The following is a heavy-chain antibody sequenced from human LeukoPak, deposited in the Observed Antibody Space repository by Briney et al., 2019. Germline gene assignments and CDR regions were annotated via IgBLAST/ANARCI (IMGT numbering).Heavy chain of an antibody. CDR3: ARSMVPNSYYYYGMDV. CDR2: IIPIFGTA. J-gene: IGHJ6*04. Sequence: SVKVSCKASGGTFRSYAISWVRQAPGQGLEWMGGIIPIFGTANYAQKFQGRVTITADESTSTAYMELSSLRSEDTAVYYCARSMVPNSYYYYGMDVWGKGTTVTVSS. V-gene: IGHV1-69*01. D-gene: IGHD3-10*01. CDR1: GGTFRSYA.